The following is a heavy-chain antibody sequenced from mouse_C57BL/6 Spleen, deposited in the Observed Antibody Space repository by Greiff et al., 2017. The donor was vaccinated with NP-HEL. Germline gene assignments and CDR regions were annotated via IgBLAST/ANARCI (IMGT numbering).Heavy chain of an antibody. CDR2: IWRGGST. D-gene: IGHD1-1*01. J-gene: IGHJ3*01. CDR1: GFSLTSYG. V-gene: IGHV2-2*01. CDR3: ARRRYGKASAWFAY. Sequence: QVQLKESGPGLVQPSQSLSISCTVSGFSLTSYGVHWVRQSPGKGLEWLGVIWRGGSTDYNAAFISRLSISKDNSKSQVFFKMNSLQAEDTAIYYCARRRYGKASAWFAYWGQGTLVTVSA.